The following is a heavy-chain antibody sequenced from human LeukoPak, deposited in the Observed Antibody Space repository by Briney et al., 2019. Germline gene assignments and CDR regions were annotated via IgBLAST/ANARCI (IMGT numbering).Heavy chain of an antibody. V-gene: IGHV4-38-2*02. J-gene: IGHJ4*02. CDR2: IFHSGSV. Sequence: SETLSLTCIVSGYSIISDYFWGWVRQPPGKGPEWIGSIFHSGSVYYNPSLKSRVTISIDPSKNRFSLKLTSVTAADTAIYYCARVAASTSIDSWGQGTLVTVSS. CDR3: ARVAASTSIDS. D-gene: IGHD2-15*01. CDR1: GYSIISDYF.